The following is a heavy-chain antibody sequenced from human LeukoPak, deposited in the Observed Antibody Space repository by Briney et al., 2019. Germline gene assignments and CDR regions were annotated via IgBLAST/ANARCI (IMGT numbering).Heavy chain of an antibody. CDR3: ARPRGGHSSSWHRRRISGWYFDL. V-gene: IGHV1-46*01. D-gene: IGHD6-13*01. CDR2: INPSGGST. Sequence: ASVKVSCKASGYTFTSYYMHWVRQAPGQGLEWMGIINPSGGSTSYAQKFQGRVTMTRDTSTSTVYMELSSLRSEDTAVYYCARPRGGHSSSWHRRRISGWYFDLWGRGTLVTVSS. CDR1: GYTFTSYY. J-gene: IGHJ2*01.